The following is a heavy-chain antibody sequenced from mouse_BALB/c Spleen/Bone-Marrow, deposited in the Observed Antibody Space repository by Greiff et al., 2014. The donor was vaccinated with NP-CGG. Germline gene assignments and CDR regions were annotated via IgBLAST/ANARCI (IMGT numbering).Heavy chain of an antibody. CDR3: ARRDDYDDYYFAY. D-gene: IGHD2-4*01. Sequence: VQLKESGAELVKPGTSVKMSCKASGYTFTSYWMHWVKQRPGQGLEWIGDIYPGSDSTNYNEKFKSKATLTVDTSSSTAYMQLSSLTSEDSAVYYCARRDDYDDYYFAYWGQGTTLTVSS. CDR1: GYTFTSYW. CDR2: IYPGSDST. J-gene: IGHJ2*01. V-gene: IGHV1-55*01.